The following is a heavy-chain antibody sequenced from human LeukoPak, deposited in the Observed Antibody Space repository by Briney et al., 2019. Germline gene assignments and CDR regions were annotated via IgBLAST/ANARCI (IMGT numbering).Heavy chain of an antibody. J-gene: IGHJ4*02. V-gene: IGHV4-59*01. D-gene: IGHD6-19*01. CDR3: ARGGVAAPGEFDY. CDR2: IYYSGST. Sequence: SETLSLTCTVSGGSISSYYWSWIRQPPGKGLEWIGYIYYSGSTNYNPSLKSRVTISVDTSKNQFSLKLSSVTAADTAVYYCARGGVAAPGEFDYWGQGTLVTVSS. CDR1: GGSISSYY.